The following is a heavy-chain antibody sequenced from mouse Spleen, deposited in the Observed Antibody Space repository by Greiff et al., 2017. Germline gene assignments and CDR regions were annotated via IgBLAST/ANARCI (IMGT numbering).Heavy chain of an antibody. CDR1: GYTFTSYW. J-gene: IGHJ2*01. D-gene: IGHD6-1*01. V-gene: IGHV1-69*01. CDR3: ARGLYPYFDY. Sequence: QVQLQQPGAELVMPGASVKLSCKASGYTFTSYWMHWVKQRPGQGLEWIGEIDPSDSYTNYNQKFKGKATLTVDKSSSTAYMQLSSLTSEDSAVYYCARGLYPYFDYWGQGTTLTVSS. CDR2: IDPSDSYT.